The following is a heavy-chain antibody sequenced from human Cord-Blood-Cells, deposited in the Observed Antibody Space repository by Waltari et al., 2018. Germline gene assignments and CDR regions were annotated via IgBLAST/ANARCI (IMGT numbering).Heavy chain of an antibody. CDR3: ARKTIGELALDI. Sequence: QVQLQQWGAGLLKPSETLSLTCAVYGGSFSGYYWSWIRQPPGKGLEWIGEINHSGSTNYNPSLKSRVTISVDTSKNQFSLKLSSVTAADTAVYYCARKTIGELALDIWGQGTMVTVSS. D-gene: IGHD3-10*01. CDR2: INHSGST. CDR1: GGSFSGYY. J-gene: IGHJ3*02. V-gene: IGHV4-34*01.